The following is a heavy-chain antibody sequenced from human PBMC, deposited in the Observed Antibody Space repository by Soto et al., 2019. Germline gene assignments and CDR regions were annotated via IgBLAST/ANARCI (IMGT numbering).Heavy chain of an antibody. J-gene: IGHJ3*02. CDR3: ASRYCSSTSCPDAFDI. D-gene: IGHD2-2*01. CDR2: IIPILGIA. V-gene: IGHV1-69*02. Sequence: SVKVSCKASGGTFSSYTISWVRQAPGQGLEWMGRIIPILGIANYAQKFQGRVTITADKSTSTAYMELSSLRSEDTAVYYCASRYCSSTSCPDAFDIWGQGTMVTVSS. CDR1: GGTFSSYT.